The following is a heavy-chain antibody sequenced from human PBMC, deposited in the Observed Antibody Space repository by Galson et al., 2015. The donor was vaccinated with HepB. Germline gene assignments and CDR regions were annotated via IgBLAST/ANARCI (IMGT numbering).Heavy chain of an antibody. V-gene: IGHV6-1*01. CDR1: GDSVSSNSAA. CDR2: TYYRSKWYN. J-gene: IGHJ6*02. Sequence: CAISGDSVSSNSAARNWIRQSPSRGLEWLGRTYYRSKWYNDYAVSVKSRITINPDTSKNQFSLQLNSVTPEDTAVHYCARENLQYCSGGSCYSRSYYYYGMDVWGQGTTVTVSS. D-gene: IGHD2-15*01. CDR3: ARENLQYCSGGSCYSRSYYYYGMDV.